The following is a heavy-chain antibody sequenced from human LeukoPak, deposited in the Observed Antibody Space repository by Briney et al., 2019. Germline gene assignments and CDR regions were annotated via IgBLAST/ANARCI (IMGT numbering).Heavy chain of an antibody. D-gene: IGHD3-10*01. V-gene: IGHV7-4-1*02. CDR3: ANLWFGEYAD. Sequence: GASVKVSCKASGYTFTNYPINWVRQAPGQGLEWMGWINTNTGKATYAQDFTGRFVFSLDTSVSTAYLQISSLKAEDTAVYYCANLWFGEYADWGQGTLVAVSS. J-gene: IGHJ4*02. CDR1: GYTFTNYP. CDR2: INTNTGKA.